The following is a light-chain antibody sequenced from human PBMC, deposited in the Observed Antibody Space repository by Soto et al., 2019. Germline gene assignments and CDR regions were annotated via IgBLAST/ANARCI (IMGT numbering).Light chain of an antibody. J-gene: IGKJ1*01. Sequence: TQSPGTLSLSPGERATLSCRASQSVSSSFLAWYQQKPGKVPKLLIYAASTLQSGVPSWFSGSGSGTDFTLTISSLQPEDVATYYCQKYLSALWTFGQGTKVDIK. CDR3: QKYLSALWT. CDR2: AAS. V-gene: IGKV1-27*01. CDR1: QSVSSSF.